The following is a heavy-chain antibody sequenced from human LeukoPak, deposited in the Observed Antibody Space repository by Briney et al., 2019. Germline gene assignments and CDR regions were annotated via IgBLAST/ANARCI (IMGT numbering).Heavy chain of an antibody. CDR2: ISSSGSYI. CDR1: GFTLSSYT. Sequence: GGSLRLSCAASGFTLSSYTMNWVRQAPGEGLEWVSSISSSGSYIYYADSVKGRFTISRDNAKNSLYLQMNSLRAEDTAVYYCAREDYGDSVFYYWGQGTLVTVSS. V-gene: IGHV3-21*01. J-gene: IGHJ4*02. CDR3: AREDYGDSVFYY. D-gene: IGHD4-17*01.